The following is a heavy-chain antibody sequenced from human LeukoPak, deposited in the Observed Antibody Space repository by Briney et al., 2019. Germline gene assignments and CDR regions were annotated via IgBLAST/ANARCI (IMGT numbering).Heavy chain of an antibody. V-gene: IGHV4-34*01. Sequence: PSETLSLTCAVYGGSFSGYYWSWIRQPPGKGLERIGEINHSGGTNYNPSLKSRVTISVDTSKNQFSLKLSSVTAADTAVYYCARGRTVVTPNWCFDLWGRGTLVTVSS. CDR2: INHSGGT. D-gene: IGHD4-23*01. CDR3: ARGRTVVTPNWCFDL. CDR1: GGSFSGYY. J-gene: IGHJ2*01.